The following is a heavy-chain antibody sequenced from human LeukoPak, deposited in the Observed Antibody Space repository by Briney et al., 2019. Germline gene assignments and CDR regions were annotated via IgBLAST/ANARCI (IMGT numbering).Heavy chain of an antibody. CDR2: IYYSGST. CDR3: AREGSRGSRRDGGFDY. Sequence: SETLSLTCTVSGGSISSGGCYWSWKRQHPGKGLEWIGYIYYSGSTYYNPSLKSRVTISVDTSKNQFSLKLSSVTAADTAVYYCAREGSRGSRRDGGFDYWGQGTLVTVSS. V-gene: IGHV4-31*03. J-gene: IGHJ4*02. CDR1: GGSISSGGCY. D-gene: IGHD2-15*01.